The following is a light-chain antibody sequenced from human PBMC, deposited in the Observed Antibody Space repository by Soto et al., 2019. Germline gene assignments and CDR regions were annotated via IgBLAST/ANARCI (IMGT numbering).Light chain of an antibody. Sequence: IVLTQSPGTLSWSPGERATLSCRASQSVSNNYLAWYQQKPGLAPRLLIYGASSRATGIPDRFSGSGSGTDFTLTISRLEPEDSAVYHCQQYGSSYTFGQGTKLEIK. CDR2: GAS. CDR3: QQYGSSYT. J-gene: IGKJ2*01. CDR1: QSVSNNY. V-gene: IGKV3-20*01.